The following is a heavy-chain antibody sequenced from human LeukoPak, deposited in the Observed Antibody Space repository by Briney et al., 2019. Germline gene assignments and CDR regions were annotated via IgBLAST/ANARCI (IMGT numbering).Heavy chain of an antibody. CDR2: IYPGDSDT. CDR1: GYSFTNYW. D-gene: IGHD5-18*01. V-gene: IGHV5-51*01. Sequence: GESLKISCKGSGYSFTNYWIGWVRQMPGKGLEWMRIIYPGDSDTRYSPSFQGQATISADKSISTAYLQWSSLKASDTAMYYCARGGRYSYGSSEHWGQGTLVTVSP. J-gene: IGHJ1*01. CDR3: ARGGRYSYGSSEH.